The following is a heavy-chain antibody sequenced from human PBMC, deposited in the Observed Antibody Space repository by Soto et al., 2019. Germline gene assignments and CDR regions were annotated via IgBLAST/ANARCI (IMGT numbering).Heavy chain of an antibody. D-gene: IGHD1-26*01. Sequence: EVQLVESGGGLVQPGGSLRLSCAASGFTFSSYSMNWVRQAPGKGLEWDSYISSSSSTIYYADSVKGLFTNSRDNARNSQYLSMTRLRDEDTAVYYCVRDFESGSYYFPFDYWGQGTLVTVSA. CDR3: VRDFESGSYYFPFDY. V-gene: IGHV3-48*02. CDR2: ISSSSSTI. J-gene: IGHJ4*02. CDR1: GFTFSSYS.